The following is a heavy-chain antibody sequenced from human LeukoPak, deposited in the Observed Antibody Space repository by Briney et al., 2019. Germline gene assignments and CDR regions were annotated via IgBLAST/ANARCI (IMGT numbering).Heavy chain of an antibody. V-gene: IGHV3-15*04. CDR3: VTHRPWSGVY. CDR2: IETQSAGATT. CDR1: GFAFSTAS. J-gene: IGHJ4*02. D-gene: IGHD3-10*01. Sequence: PGGSLRLSGAASGFAFSTASRSWVRQVPGKGLGWVGQIETQSAGATTDYAAPVRGRFSISRADSKNTLYLQMNSLKTDDTAVYYCVTHRPWSGVYWGQGTLVTVSS.